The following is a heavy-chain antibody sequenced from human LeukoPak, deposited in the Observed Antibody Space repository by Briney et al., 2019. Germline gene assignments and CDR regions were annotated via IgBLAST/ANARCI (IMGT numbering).Heavy chain of an antibody. CDR1: GGSISNYY. V-gene: IGHV4-59*01. CDR3: ARELGATVVNYGMDV. CDR2: IHYSGST. D-gene: IGHD4-23*01. J-gene: IGHJ6*02. Sequence: SETLSLTCTVSGGSISNYYWSWIRQPPGKGLEWIGYIHYSGSTNYNPSLKSRVTISVATSKNQLSLKLTSMTTADTAVYYCARELGATVVNYGMDVWGQGTTVTVSS.